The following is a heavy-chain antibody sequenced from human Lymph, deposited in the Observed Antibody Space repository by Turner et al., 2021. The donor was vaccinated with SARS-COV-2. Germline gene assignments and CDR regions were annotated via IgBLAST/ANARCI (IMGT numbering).Heavy chain of an antibody. D-gene: IGHD3-3*01. CDR2: ISYEGSNK. V-gene: IGHV3-30*04. CDR1: VFTFSTYV. J-gene: IGHJ6*02. CDR3: ARDDREFWSGYYTHYYYYGMDV. Sequence: QVQLVESGGGVVQPGRSLRLSCAASVFTFSTYVMHWVRQAPGKGLEWVAVISYEGSNKNYADSVKGRLPIARDNSKNTLYLKMNSLRAEDTDVDYCARDDREFWSGYYTHYYYYGMDVWGQGTTVTVSS.